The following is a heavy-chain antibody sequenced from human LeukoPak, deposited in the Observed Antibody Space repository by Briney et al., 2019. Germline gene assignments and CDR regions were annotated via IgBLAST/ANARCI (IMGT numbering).Heavy chain of an antibody. CDR3: ARHFRYGWNEPFGY. Sequence: SETPSLTCTVSGGSMSSSSYYWGWIRQPPGKGLEWIGSIYYSGSTYYNPSLKSRVTISVDTAKNQFSLKLRSATAADTAVYYCARHFRYGWNEPFGYWGQGSLVSVSA. J-gene: IGHJ4*02. V-gene: IGHV4-39*01. CDR2: IYYSGST. D-gene: IGHD1-1*01. CDR1: GGSMSSSSYY.